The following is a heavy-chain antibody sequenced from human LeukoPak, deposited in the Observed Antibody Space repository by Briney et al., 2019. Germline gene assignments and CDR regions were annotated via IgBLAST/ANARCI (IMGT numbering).Heavy chain of an antibody. CDR1: GFTFSSYW. J-gene: IGHJ4*02. CDR3: ARSEYGYCSSTSCYTIDY. Sequence: PGGSLRLSCAASGFTFSSYWMSWVRQAPGKGLEWVANVKQDGSEKYYVDSVKGRFTISRDNAKNSLYLQMNSLRAEDTAVYYCARSEYGYCSSTSCYTIDYWGQGTLVTVSS. D-gene: IGHD2-2*02. CDR2: VKQDGSEK. V-gene: IGHV3-7*01.